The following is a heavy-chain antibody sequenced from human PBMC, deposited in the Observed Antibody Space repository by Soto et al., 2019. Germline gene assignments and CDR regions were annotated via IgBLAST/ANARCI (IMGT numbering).Heavy chain of an antibody. CDR1: GYTFISYA. D-gene: IGHD3-10*02. CDR2: INAGNGNT. V-gene: IGHV1-3*05. CDR3: ARGYDVWGGMDV. Sequence: QVQLVQSGAEEKKPGASVKVSCKASGYTFISYAMHWVRQAPGQRLEWMGWINAGNGNTKYLQKFQGRVTITRDTSASTAYMELSSLRSEDTGVYYRARGYDVWGGMDVWGQGTTVTVSS. J-gene: IGHJ6*02.